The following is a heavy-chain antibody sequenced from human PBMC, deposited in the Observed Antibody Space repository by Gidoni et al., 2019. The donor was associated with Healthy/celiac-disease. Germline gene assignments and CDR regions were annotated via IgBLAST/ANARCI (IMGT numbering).Heavy chain of an antibody. CDR2: IYYSGST. CDR3: ARRSDTLPHQYNWFDP. CDR1: GGSISSSSYY. J-gene: IGHJ5*02. V-gene: IGHV4-39*01. Sequence: QLQLQESGPGLVKPSETLSLTCTVSGGSISSSSYYWGWIRQPPGKGLEWIGSIYYSGSTYYNPSLKSRVTISVDTSKNQFSLKLSSGTAADTAVYYGARRSDTLPHQYNWFDPWGQGTLVTVSS. D-gene: IGHD3-3*01.